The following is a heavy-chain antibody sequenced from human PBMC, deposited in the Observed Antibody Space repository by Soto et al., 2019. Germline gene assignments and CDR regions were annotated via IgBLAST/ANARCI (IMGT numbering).Heavy chain of an antibody. CDR2: IYYSGST. J-gene: IGHJ4*02. V-gene: IGHV4-59*13. CDR1: GGSIGSYY. Sequence: SETLSLTCTVSGGSIGSYYWSWVRQPPGKGLEWIGYIYYSGSTNYNPSLKSRVTISVDTSKNQFSLKLSSVTAADTAVYYCARSLYSRRYLHFDYWGEGTLVTVCS. CDR3: ARSLYSRRYLHFDY. D-gene: IGHD1-26*01.